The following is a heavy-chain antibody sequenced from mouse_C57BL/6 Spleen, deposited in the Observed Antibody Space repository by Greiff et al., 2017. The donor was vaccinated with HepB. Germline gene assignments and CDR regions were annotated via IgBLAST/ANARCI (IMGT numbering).Heavy chain of an antibody. Sequence: EVQLQESGAELVRPGASVKLSCPASGFTIKDDYMTWVRKRPDKGRGGMGWIDPENGEPEYASRFQGKATITADTSSNTAYLQLSSLTSEDTAVYYCTRGDYYGSSLFDYWGQGTTLTVSS. CDR2: IDPENGEP. V-gene: IGHV14-4*01. D-gene: IGHD1-1*01. CDR3: TRGDYYGSSLFDY. CDR1: GFTIKDDY. J-gene: IGHJ2*01.